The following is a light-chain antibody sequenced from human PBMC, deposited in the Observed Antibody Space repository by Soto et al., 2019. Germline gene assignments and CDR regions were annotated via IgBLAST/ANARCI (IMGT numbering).Light chain of an antibody. CDR1: NSDVESYNL. CDR3: SSYTSSSTDV. Sequence: QSALTQPASVSGSPGQSITISCTGTNSDVESYNLVSWFRQHPGEAPKLIVYEGTKRPSGVSNRFSGSKSGNTASLTISGLQAEDEADYYCSSYTSSSTDVFGTGTKVTVL. V-gene: IGLV2-14*02. J-gene: IGLJ1*01. CDR2: EGT.